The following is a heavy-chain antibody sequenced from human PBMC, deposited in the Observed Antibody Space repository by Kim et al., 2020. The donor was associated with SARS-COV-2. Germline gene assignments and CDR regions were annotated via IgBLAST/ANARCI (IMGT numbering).Heavy chain of an antibody. CDR2: INPNSGGT. CDR3: ARDIRLTGNYDFWSGYPGD. J-gene: IGHJ4*02. V-gene: IGHV1-2*02. Sequence: ASVKVSCKASGYTFTGYYMHWVRQAPGQGLEWMGWINPNSGGTNYAQKFQGRVTMTRDTSISTAYMELSRLRSDDTAVYYCARDIRLTGNYDFWSGYPGDWGQGTLVTVSS. CDR1: GYTFTGYY. D-gene: IGHD3-3*01.